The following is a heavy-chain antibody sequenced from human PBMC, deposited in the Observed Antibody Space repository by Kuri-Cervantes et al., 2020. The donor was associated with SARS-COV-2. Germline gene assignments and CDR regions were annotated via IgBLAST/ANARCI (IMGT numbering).Heavy chain of an antibody. J-gene: IGHJ4*02. CDR2: ISGIGGST. D-gene: IGHD1-26*01. CDR3: AKERGSEVGATPFDY. Sequence: GGSLRPSCAASGFTFSSYAMSWVRQAPGKGLEWVSAISGIGGSTYYADSVKGRFTISRNNSKNTLYLQMNSLRAEDTAVYYCAKERGSEVGATPFDYWGQGTLVTVSS. V-gene: IGHV3-23*01. CDR1: GFTFSSYA.